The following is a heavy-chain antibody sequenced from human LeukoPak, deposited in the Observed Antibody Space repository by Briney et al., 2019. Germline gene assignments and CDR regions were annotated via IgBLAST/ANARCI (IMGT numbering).Heavy chain of an antibody. D-gene: IGHD3-22*01. CDR1: GFTVSSNY. CDR2: IYSGGST. V-gene: IGHV3-66*01. Sequence: PGGSLRLSCAASGFTVSSNYMSGVRQAPGKGLEWVSVIYSGGSTYYADSVKGRFTISRDNSKNTLYLQMNSLRAEDTAVYYCATGYYDSRPDYWGQGTLVTVSS. CDR3: ATGYYDSRPDY. J-gene: IGHJ4*02.